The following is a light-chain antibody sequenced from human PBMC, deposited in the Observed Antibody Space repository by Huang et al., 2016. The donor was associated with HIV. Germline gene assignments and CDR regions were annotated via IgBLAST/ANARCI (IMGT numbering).Light chain of an antibody. V-gene: IGKV3-20*01. CDR1: QSVSSDY. CDR3: QQYHRSLYT. Sequence: EIVLTQSPGTLSVSPGERVSFSCRASQSVSSDYLAWYQQKPGQAPRLLIYGTSSRATGIPDRFSGSGSGTDFTLTISRVEPEDYAVCYCQQYHRSLYTFGQGTKLEIK. CDR2: GTS. J-gene: IGKJ2*01.